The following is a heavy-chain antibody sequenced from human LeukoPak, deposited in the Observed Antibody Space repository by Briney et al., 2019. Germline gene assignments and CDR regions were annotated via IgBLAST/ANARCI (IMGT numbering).Heavy chain of an antibody. CDR3: ARQKAVAGIYFDY. J-gene: IGHJ4*02. CDR1: GYSFTSYW. Sequence: GESLKISCKGSGYSFTSYWIGWVRQMPGKGLEWMGIIYPGDSDTRYSPSFQGQVTISADKSIGTAYLQWSSLKASDTAMYYCARQKAVAGIYFDYWGQGTLVTVSS. V-gene: IGHV5-51*01. CDR2: IYPGDSDT. D-gene: IGHD6-19*01.